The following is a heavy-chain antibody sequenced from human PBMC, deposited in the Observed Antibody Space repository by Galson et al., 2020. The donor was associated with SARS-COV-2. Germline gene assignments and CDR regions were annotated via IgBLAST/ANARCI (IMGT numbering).Heavy chain of an antibody. D-gene: IGHD6-13*01. J-gene: IGHJ6*03. CDR2: IYPGDYDT. Sequence: HGESLKNPCKGSGYSFTSYWIGWVRQLPGKGLEWMGIIYPGDYDTRYSPSFQGQVTISADKSISTAYLQWSSLKASDSAMYYCARQGPDGKAAAGTNYYYYMDVWGKGTTGTVSS. V-gene: IGHV5-51*01. CDR3: ARQGPDGKAAAGTNYYYYMDV. CDR1: GYSFTSYW.